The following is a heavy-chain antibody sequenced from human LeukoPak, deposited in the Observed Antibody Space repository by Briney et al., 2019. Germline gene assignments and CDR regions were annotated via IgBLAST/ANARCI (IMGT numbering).Heavy chain of an antibody. Sequence: SETLSLTCTVSGGSISSYYWSWVRQPPGKGLEWIGYIYYSGSTNYNPSLKSRVTISVDTSKNQFSLKVSSVTAADTAVYYCARGRSNYYGMDVWGQGTTVTVSS. CDR2: IYYSGST. V-gene: IGHV4-59*01. CDR1: GGSISSYY. CDR3: ARGRSNYYGMDV. D-gene: IGHD1-26*01. J-gene: IGHJ6*02.